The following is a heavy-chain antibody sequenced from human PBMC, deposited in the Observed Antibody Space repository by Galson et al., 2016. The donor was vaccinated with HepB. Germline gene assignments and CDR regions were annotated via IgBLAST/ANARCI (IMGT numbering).Heavy chain of an antibody. V-gene: IGHV3-30-3*01. J-gene: IGHJ4*02. CDR2: ISYDGSNE. CDR1: GFTFSTYA. D-gene: IGHD2-2*01. Sequence: SLRLSCAVSGFTFSTYAMHWVRQAPGKGLEWVAVISYDGSNEFYADSVKGRFTIPRDNSKHTHYLQMTSLRLDDTAVYYWARTTAQYHLLRPFDCWGQGTLVTFSA. CDR3: ARTTAQYHLLRPFDC.